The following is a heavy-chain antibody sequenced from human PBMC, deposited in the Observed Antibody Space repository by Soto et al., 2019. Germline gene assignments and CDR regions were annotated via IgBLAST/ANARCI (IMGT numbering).Heavy chain of an antibody. Sequence: QVQLVQSGAEVKKPGASVRVSCKASGYSFTDYHIHWVRQAPGQGLEWLGRINPKSGGTSTAQKFQGWVTMTRDRSISTVYMGLTRLRSDDTAVYFCARGHSTDCSNGVCSFFYNHEMDVWGQGTTVTVSS. D-gene: IGHD2-8*01. CDR3: ARGHSTDCSNGVCSFFYNHEMDV. CDR1: GYSFTDYH. V-gene: IGHV1-2*04. J-gene: IGHJ6*02. CDR2: INPKSGGT.